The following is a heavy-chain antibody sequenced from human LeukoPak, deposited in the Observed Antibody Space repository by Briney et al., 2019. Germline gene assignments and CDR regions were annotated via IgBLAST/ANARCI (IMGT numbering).Heavy chain of an antibody. CDR1: GFTFSSYW. Sequence: PGGSLRLSCAASGFTFSSYWMHWVRHAPGKGLVWVSRINSDGSSTSYADSVKGRVTISRDNAKSTLYLQMNSLRAEDTAVYYCARDSPGVVPAAIVDGMHVWGKGTTVTVSS. J-gene: IGHJ6*04. CDR3: ARDSPGVVPAAIVDGMHV. CDR2: INSDGSST. D-gene: IGHD2-2*02. V-gene: IGHV3-74*01.